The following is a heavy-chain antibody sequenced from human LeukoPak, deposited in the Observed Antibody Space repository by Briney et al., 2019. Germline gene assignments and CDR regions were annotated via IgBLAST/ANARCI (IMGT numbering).Heavy chain of an antibody. CDR2: ISGSGGST. Sequence: PGGSLRLSCAAFGFTFSSYAMSWVRQAPGKGLQWVSAISGSGGSTYYADSVKGRFTISRDNSKNTLYLQMNSLRAEDTAVYYCEKGGLAAAGTSSHFDYWGQGTLVTVSS. D-gene: IGHD6-13*01. J-gene: IGHJ4*02. CDR1: GFTFSSYA. V-gene: IGHV3-23*01. CDR3: EKGGLAAAGTSSHFDY.